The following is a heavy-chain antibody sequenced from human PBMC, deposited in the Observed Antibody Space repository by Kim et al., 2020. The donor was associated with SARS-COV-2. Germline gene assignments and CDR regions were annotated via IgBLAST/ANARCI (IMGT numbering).Heavy chain of an antibody. CDR1: GFTFSSYG. CDR2: IWYDGSDK. CDR3: ARWGLDY. V-gene: IGHV3-33*01. J-gene: IGHJ4*02. Sequence: GGSLRLSCAASGFTFSSYGMHWVRQAPGKGLEWVAVIWYDGSDKYYGDSVKGRFTISRDNSKNTLYLQMNSLRAEDTAVYYCARWGLDYWGQGTLVTVSS. D-gene: IGHD3-16*01.